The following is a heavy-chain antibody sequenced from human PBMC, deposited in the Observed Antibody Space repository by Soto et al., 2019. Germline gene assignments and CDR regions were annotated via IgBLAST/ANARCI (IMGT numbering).Heavy chain of an antibody. CDR1: GGSISSYY. CDR3: ARDKITGLFDY. Sequence: PSETLSLTCTVSGGSISSYYWSWIRQPPGKWLDWIGYIYHSGSTNYNPSLKSRVTISLDTSKNLFSLKLTSVTAADTAVYYCARDKITGLFDYWGQGTLVTVSS. V-gene: IGHV4-59*12. CDR2: IYHSGST. J-gene: IGHJ4*02. D-gene: IGHD2-8*02.